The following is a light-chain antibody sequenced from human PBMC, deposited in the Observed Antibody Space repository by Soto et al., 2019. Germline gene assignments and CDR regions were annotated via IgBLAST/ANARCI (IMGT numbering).Light chain of an antibody. CDR2: AAS. J-gene: IGKJ2*01. CDR3: QQSHITTLFT. Sequence: DIQMTQSPSSLSASIGDRVTITCRASQNINSHLNWYQQKPGKAPKVLIYAASRLQSGVPFRFSGSGSRTEFTLTIRSLEPEDFATYYVQQSHITTLFTFGKGTKLEIK. CDR1: QNINSH. V-gene: IGKV1-39*01.